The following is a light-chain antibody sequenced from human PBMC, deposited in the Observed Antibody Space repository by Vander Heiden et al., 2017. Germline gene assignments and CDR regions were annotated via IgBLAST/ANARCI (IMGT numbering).Light chain of an antibody. J-gene: IGKJ2*01. CDR2: AAS. CDR3: QQSYTLYT. V-gene: IGKV1-39*01. CDR1: QSISSY. Sequence: DIQMTQSPSSLSASVGDRVTITCRASQSISSYLNWYQQKPGKAPKLLIYAASSLQSGVPSRFSGSGSGTDFTLTSSRLQPEDFATYYCQQSYTLYTFGQGTKLEIK.